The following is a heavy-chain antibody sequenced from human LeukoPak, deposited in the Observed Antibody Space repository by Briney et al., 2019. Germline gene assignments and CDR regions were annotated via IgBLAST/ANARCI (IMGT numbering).Heavy chain of an antibody. CDR1: GFTFSSYS. D-gene: IGHD5-18*01. CDR2: ISSNNDYI. Sequence: GGSLRLSCAASGFTFSSYSMNWVRQAPGKGLEWVSSISSNNDYIYYADSVKGRFTISRDNAKNSLYLQMNSLRAEDTAVYYCARGVDNSYGYVFWGQGTLVTVSS. V-gene: IGHV3-21*01. CDR3: ARGVDNSYGYVF. J-gene: IGHJ4*02.